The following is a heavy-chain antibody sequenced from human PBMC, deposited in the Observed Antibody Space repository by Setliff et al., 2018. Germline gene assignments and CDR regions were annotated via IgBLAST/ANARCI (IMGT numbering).Heavy chain of an antibody. V-gene: IGHV3-74*01. D-gene: IGHD2-2*01. Sequence: GGSLRLSCAASGFTFSTYSMHWVRQVPGKGLVWVARISNDGTRTNYADSVQGRITISRDNTKNTSYLQMESLRAEDTAVYYCARSPRPPTSLDYVDVWGDGTMVT. CDR2: ISNDGTRT. CDR3: ARSPRPPTSLDYVDV. CDR1: GFTFSTYS. J-gene: IGHJ6*03.